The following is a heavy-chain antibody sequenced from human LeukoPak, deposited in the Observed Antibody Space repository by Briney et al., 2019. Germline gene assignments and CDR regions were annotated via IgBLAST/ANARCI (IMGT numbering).Heavy chain of an antibody. CDR3: AKGYDSVSN. V-gene: IGHV3-48*03. J-gene: IGHJ1*01. CDR2: ISSSGSTI. CDR1: GFTFSSYE. Sequence: GGSLRLSCAASGFTFSSYEMNWVRQAPGKGLEWVSYISSSGSTIYYADSVKGRFTISRDNSKNTLFLQMNSLRTEDTAVYYCAKGYDSVSNWGQGTLVTVSS. D-gene: IGHD3-22*01.